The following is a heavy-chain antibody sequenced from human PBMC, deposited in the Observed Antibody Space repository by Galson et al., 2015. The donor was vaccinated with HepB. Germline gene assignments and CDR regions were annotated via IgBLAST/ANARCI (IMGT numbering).Heavy chain of an antibody. CDR2: IWYDGSNK. Sequence: SLRLSCAASGFTFSSYGMHWVRQAPGKGLEWVAVIWYDGSNKYYADSVKGRFTISRDNSKNTLYLQMNSLRAEDTAVYYCARGDGIAVAAAFDYWGQGTLVTVSS. V-gene: IGHV3-33*01. CDR3: ARGDGIAVAAAFDY. D-gene: IGHD6-19*01. CDR1: GFTFSSYG. J-gene: IGHJ4*02.